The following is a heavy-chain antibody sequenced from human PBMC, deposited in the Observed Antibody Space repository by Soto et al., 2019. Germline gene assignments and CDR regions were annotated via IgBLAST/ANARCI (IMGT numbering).Heavy chain of an antibody. J-gene: IGHJ5*02. CDR3: ARDMQARFTHCFDA. CDR2: TFSTVDT. V-gene: IGHV4-59*02. Sequence: ASQTLSPTSFLAAGSATSYHCRCNRPFPKKLLEWIASTFSTVDTNYNPCLQTRATLSLDTTKNILSLKLTSMTAADTAVYYCARDMQARFTHCFDAWGQGTLVTVSS. CDR1: AGSATSYH. D-gene: IGHD6-6*01.